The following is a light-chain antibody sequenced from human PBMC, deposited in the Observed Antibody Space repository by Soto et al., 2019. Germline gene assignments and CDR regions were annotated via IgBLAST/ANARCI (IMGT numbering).Light chain of an antibody. V-gene: IGLV2-14*03. CDR1: SDDVGGHKY. J-gene: IGLJ2*01. CDR3: SSYASSDTVI. Sequence: QSALTQPASMSGSPGQSITISCTGTSDDVGGHKYVSWYQQHPGKAPKLIIYDVSNRPSGVSNRFSGSKSGNTASLTISGLQAEDEADYYCSSYASSDTVIFGGGTKLT. CDR2: DVS.